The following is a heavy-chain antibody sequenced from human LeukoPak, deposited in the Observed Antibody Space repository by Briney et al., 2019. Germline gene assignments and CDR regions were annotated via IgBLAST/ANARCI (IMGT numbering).Heavy chain of an antibody. Sequence: PGGSLRLSCAASGFTFSSYWMHWVRQAPGKGLVWVSRINSDGSSTSYADSVKGRFTISRDNAKNTLYLQMNSLRAEDTAVYYCARDGPLTATVTSSWSYYYGMDVWGQGTTVTVSS. CDR2: INSDGSST. V-gene: IGHV3-74*01. J-gene: IGHJ6*02. CDR1: GFTFSSYW. CDR3: ARDGPLTATVTSSWSYYYGMDV. D-gene: IGHD4-17*01.